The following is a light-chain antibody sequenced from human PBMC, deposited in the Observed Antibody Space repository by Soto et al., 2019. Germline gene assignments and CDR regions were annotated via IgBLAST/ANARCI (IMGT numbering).Light chain of an antibody. J-gene: IGKJ1*01. CDR3: QQYGSSPQT. CDR1: QSVRTN. CDR2: GAS. V-gene: IGKV3-20*01. Sequence: EIVMTQFPNTLSVSPGETVTLSCRASQSVRTNLAWYQHKPGQAPRLLIHGASTRATGFPARFSGSGSGTDFTLTISRLEPEDFAVYYCQQYGSSPQTFGQGTKVDIK.